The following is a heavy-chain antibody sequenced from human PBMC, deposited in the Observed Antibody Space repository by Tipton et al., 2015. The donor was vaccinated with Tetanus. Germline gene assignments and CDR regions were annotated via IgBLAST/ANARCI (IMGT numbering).Heavy chain of an antibody. CDR2: IYSCGST. V-gene: IGHV3-66*03. J-gene: IGHJ4*02. CDR1: GFTVSSNY. D-gene: IGHD2-15*01. CDR3: ARGWHSDPEGYCSGGTPLDY. Sequence: SLRLSCAASGFTVSSNYMSWVRQAPGKGLEWVSVIYSCGSTYYADSVKDRFTISRDNSKNTLYLQMNSLRAEDTAVYYCARGWHSDPEGYCSGGTPLDYWGQGTLVTVSS.